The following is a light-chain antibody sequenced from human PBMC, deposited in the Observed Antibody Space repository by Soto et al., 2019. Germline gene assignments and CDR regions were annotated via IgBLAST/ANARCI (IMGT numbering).Light chain of an antibody. CDR2: AAS. Sequence: DIQLTQSPSSLSASVGDRVTITCRTSQNIDTYLNWYHQKPGEAPKLLIYAASSLQNGVPVRFSGRGSGTGFPLTISGLQPEDFGTYYCQQSHSTPLTFGGGTKVEVQ. CDR1: QNIDTY. V-gene: IGKV1-39*01. J-gene: IGKJ4*01. CDR3: QQSHSTPLT.